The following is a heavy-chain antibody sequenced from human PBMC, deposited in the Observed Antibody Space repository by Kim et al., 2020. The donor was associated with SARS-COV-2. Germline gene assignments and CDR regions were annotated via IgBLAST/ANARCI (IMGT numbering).Heavy chain of an antibody. CDR3: ARPQRTNYYYGMDV. Sequence: ASVKVSCKASGYTFTSYAMNWVRQAPGQGLEWMGWINTNTGNPTYAQGFTGRFVFSLDTSVSTAYLQISSLKAEDTAVYYCARPQRTNYYYGMDVWGQGTTVTVSS. CDR2: INTNTGNP. CDR1: GYTFTSYA. D-gene: IGHD2-2*01. V-gene: IGHV7-4-1*02. J-gene: IGHJ6*02.